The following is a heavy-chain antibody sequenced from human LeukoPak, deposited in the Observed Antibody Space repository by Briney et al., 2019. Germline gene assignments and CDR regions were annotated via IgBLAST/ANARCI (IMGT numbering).Heavy chain of an antibody. J-gene: IGHJ6*03. Sequence: SETLSLTCTVSGGSISSSTYYWGWIRQPPGKGLEWIGSSYYGGSTYDNPFLKTRVTISVDTSKNQFSLKLTSVTAADTAVYYCARHYYGSGSYYYYYMDVWGKGTTVIISS. CDR3: ARHYYGSGSYYYYYMDV. CDR2: SYYGGST. V-gene: IGHV4-39*01. D-gene: IGHD3-10*01. CDR1: GGSISSSTYY.